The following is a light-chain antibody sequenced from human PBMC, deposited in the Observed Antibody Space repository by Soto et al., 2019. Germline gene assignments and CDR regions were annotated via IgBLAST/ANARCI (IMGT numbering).Light chain of an antibody. V-gene: IGLV2-14*01. CDR3: SSYTSSRTLV. J-gene: IGLJ2*01. Sequence: QSALTQPASVSGSPGQSITISCTGTSSDVGGYNYVSWYQQHPGKAPKLMIYEVSYRPSGVSNRFSGSKSGNTASPTISGLQAEDEADYYCSSYTSSRTLVFGGGTKLTVL. CDR1: SSDVGGYNY. CDR2: EVS.